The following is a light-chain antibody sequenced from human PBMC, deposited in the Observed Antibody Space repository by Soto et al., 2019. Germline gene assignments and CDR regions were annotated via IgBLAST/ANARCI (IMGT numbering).Light chain of an antibody. J-gene: IGKJ2*01. CDR2: KAS. Sequence: IWMTQSPSPLSASVGDTVTITCRATEDVSQWLAWYQQKPGQAPKLLIYKASTLETGVPSRFSGRGSGTEFILTIRDLQPDDFATYYCQQYDSYSYTFGQGTKVDIK. V-gene: IGKV1-5*03. CDR1: EDVSQW. CDR3: QQYDSYSYT.